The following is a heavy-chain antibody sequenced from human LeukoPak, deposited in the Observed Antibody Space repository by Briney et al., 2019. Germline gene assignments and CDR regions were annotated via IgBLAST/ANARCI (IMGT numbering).Heavy chain of an antibody. CDR3: AKEVEYYFDY. CDR2: ISGSGGST. Sequence: GGSLRLSCAASGFTFSNAWMSWVRQAPGKGLEWVSAISGSGGSTYYADSVKGRFTISRDNSKNTLYLQMNSLRAEDTAVYYCAKEVEYYFDYWGQGTLVTVSS. J-gene: IGHJ4*02. V-gene: IGHV3-23*01. CDR1: GFTFSNAW. D-gene: IGHD1-1*01.